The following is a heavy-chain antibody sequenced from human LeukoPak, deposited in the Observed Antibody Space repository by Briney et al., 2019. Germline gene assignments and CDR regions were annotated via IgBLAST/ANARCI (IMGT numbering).Heavy chain of an antibody. CDR2: IRNDGSNK. V-gene: IGHV3-30*02. CDR1: GFTFSSYG. D-gene: IGHD2-21*02. J-gene: IGHJ4*02. CDR3: ARSIPGTNIVVVTAIAY. Sequence: GGSLSLSCAASGFTFSSYGMHRVRQAPGKGLEWVAFIRNDGSNKYYADSVKGRFTIYRDNSKNTLYLQMNSLRAEDTAVYYCARSIPGTNIVVVTAIAYWGQGTLVTVSS.